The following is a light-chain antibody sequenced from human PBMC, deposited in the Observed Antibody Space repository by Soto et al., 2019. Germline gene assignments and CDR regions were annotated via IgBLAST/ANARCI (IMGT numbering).Light chain of an antibody. V-gene: IGKV1-5*01. CDR3: QHLTAYPIT. Sequence: DIQMTQSPSTLSASVGDRVTITCRASQSISPWLAWYQQKPGKAPKLLIYAASSLQSGVPSSFSGSGSGTEFTLTISDLQPEDFATYYCQHLTAYPITFGQGTRLEIK. CDR2: AAS. CDR1: QSISPW. J-gene: IGKJ5*01.